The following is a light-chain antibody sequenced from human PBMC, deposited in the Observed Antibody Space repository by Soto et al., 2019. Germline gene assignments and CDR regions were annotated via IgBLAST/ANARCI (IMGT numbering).Light chain of an antibody. Sequence: EIVLTQSPATLSVSPGERASLSCRASQTVGSNLAWYQQKPGQTPRLLIYGASTRAGDIAARFSGSGSGTDFTLTISSLQSEDFAVYYCQQYNNWPITFGQGTRLEIK. CDR3: QQYNNWPIT. V-gene: IGKV3-15*01. CDR1: QTVGSN. CDR2: GAS. J-gene: IGKJ5*01.